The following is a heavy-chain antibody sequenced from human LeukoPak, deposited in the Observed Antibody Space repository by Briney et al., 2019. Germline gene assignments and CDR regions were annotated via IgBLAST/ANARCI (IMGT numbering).Heavy chain of an antibody. V-gene: IGHV1-2*02. CDR3: ARDALRNRHWGAWFDP. Sequence: ASVKVSCKASGYTFTDYYIHWMRQAPGQGLEWMGWINPNSGGTNYAQKFQGRVTMTRDTSISTAYMELSRLRSDDTAVYYCARDALRNRHWGAWFDPWGQGTLVTVSS. J-gene: IGHJ5*02. CDR1: GYTFTDYY. CDR2: INPNSGGT. D-gene: IGHD7-27*01.